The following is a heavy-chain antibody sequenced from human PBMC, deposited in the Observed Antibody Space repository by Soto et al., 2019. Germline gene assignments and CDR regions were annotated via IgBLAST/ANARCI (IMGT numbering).Heavy chain of an antibody. D-gene: IGHD2-2*01. Sequence: SETLSLTCAVYGGSFSGYYWSWIRQPPGKGLEWIGEINHSGSTNYNPSLKSRVTISVDTSKNQFSLKLSSVTAADTAVYYCGTQRWQVLWGNYYYYGMDVWGQGTTVTVSS. V-gene: IGHV4-34*01. J-gene: IGHJ6*02. CDR3: GTQRWQVLWGNYYYYGMDV. CDR1: GGSFSGYY. CDR2: INHSGST.